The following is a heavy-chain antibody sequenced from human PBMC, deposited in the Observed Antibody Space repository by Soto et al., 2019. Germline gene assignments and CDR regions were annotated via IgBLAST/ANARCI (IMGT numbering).Heavy chain of an antibody. CDR3: ASEAHGPYFDY. CDR2: ISYDGSNK. Sequence: PGGSLRLSCAASGFTFSSHAMHWVRQAPGKGLEWVAVISYDGSNKYYADSVKGRFTISRDNSKNTLYLQMNSLRAEDTAVYYCASEAHGPYFDYWGQGTLVTVSS. D-gene: IGHD2-8*01. V-gene: IGHV3-30-3*01. CDR1: GFTFSSHA. J-gene: IGHJ4*02.